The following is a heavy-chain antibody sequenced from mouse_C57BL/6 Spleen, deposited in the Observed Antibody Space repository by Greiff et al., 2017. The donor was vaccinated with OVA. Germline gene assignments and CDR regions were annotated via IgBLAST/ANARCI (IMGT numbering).Heavy chain of an antibody. CDR1: GYTFTDYE. D-gene: IGHD4-1*01. Sequence: QVQLKQSGAELVRPGASVTLSCKASGYTFTDYEMHWVKQTPVHGLEWIGAIDPETGGTAYNQKFKGKAILTADKSSSTAYMQLSSLTSEDSAVYYCARNWDVLDYWGQGTTLTVSS. V-gene: IGHV1-15*01. CDR2: IDPETGGT. J-gene: IGHJ2*01. CDR3: ARNWDVLDY.